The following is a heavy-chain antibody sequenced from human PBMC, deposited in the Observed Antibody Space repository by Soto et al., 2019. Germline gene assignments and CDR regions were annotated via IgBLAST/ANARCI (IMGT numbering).Heavy chain of an antibody. V-gene: IGHV5-10-1*03. Sequence: EVQLVQSGAEVKKPGESLRISCKGSGYSFTSYWISWVRQMPGKGLEWMGRIDPSDSYTNYSPSFQGHVTISADKSISTAYLQWSSLKASDTAMYYCARQDILTGYNHAFDIWGQGTMVTVSS. D-gene: IGHD3-9*01. J-gene: IGHJ3*02. CDR1: GYSFTSYW. CDR2: IDPSDSYT. CDR3: ARQDILTGYNHAFDI.